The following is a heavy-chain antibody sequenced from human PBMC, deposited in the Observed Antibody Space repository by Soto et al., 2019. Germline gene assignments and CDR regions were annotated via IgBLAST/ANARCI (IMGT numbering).Heavy chain of an antibody. V-gene: IGHV3-48*02. CDR2: ISSGSITI. CDR3: ARGDGDYYDGNGYLGRH. D-gene: IGHD3-22*01. CDR1: GFTFSIYS. Sequence: PGGSLRLSCAASGFTFSIYSMNWVRQAPGKGLEWVSYISSGSITIYYADSVKGRFTISRDNAKNSLYLQLNSLRDEDTAVYYCARGDGDYYDGNGYLGRHWGQGTLVTVSS. J-gene: IGHJ4*02.